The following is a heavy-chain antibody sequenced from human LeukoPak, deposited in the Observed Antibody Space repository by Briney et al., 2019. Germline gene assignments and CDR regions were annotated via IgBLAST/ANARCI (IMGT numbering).Heavy chain of an antibody. J-gene: IGHJ4*02. CDR3: ARLMTTVTTPFDY. Sequence: PGGSLRLSCAASGFTFSSYDMYWVRQAPGKGLEWVAGITYDGSDKYYADSVKGRFTISRDNSKNTLYLQMNSLRAEDTAVYYCARLMTTVTTPFDYWGQGTLVTVSS. CDR2: ITYDGSDK. CDR1: GFTFSSYD. V-gene: IGHV3-30*03. D-gene: IGHD4-17*01.